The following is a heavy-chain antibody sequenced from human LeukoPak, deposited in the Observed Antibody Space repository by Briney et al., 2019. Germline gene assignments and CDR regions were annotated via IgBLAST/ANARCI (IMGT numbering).Heavy chain of an antibody. CDR3: ARGRPPRQQLASVGYYYYGMDA. D-gene: IGHD6-13*01. J-gene: IGHJ6*04. CDR1: GGSFSGYY. CDR2: INHSGST. V-gene: IGHV4-34*01. Sequence: PSETLSLTCAVYGGSFSGYYSGWIRHPPGKGLEWIGEINHSGSTNYNPSLTSRVTISVDTSKNQFSLKLSSVTAADTAVYYCARGRPPRQQLASVGYYYYGMDAWGKGTTVTVSS.